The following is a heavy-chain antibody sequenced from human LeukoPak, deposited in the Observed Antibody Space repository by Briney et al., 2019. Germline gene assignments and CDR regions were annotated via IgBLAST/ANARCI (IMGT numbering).Heavy chain of an antibody. CDR2: ISGSGGST. J-gene: IGHJ4*02. V-gene: IGHV3-23*01. D-gene: IGHD4-17*01. Sequence: GGSLRLSCAASGFTFSSYAMSWVRQAPGKGREWVSAISGSGGSTYYADSVKGRFTISRDNSKNTLYLQMNSLRAEDTAVYYCAKVFYGDYSFDYWGQGTLVTVSS. CDR1: GFTFSSYA. CDR3: AKVFYGDYSFDY.